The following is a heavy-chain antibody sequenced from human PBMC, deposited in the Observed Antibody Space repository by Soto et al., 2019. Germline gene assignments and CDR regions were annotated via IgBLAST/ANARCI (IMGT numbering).Heavy chain of an antibody. CDR3: AKRGGHDGWGAFDS. CDR1: EFIFSNCA. J-gene: IGHJ4*02. V-gene: IGHV3-23*01. Sequence: GGSLRLSCAASEFIFSNCAMNWVRQAPGKGLEWVSTIGTTGENIYYADSVKGRFTISRDNSKKMLYLQMNSLRAEDTAVYYCAKRGGHDGWGAFDSWGQGTLVTVSS. D-gene: IGHD5-12*01. CDR2: IGTTGENI.